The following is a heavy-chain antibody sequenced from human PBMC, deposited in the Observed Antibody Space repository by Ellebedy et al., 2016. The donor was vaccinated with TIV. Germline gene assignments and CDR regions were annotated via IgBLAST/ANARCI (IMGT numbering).Heavy chain of an antibody. CDR2: DGGST. J-gene: IGHJ3*02. CDR3: AKYSAGGGGRGI. D-gene: IGHD4-23*01. Sequence: MPSETLSLTCTVSGGSISGDHWSWIRQPPGKGLEWIGNDGGSTKYNPSLKSRVTVAVDTFKNQFPLKLTSVTAADTAVYYCAKYSAGGGGRGIWGQGAMVIVSS. CDR1: GGSISGDH. V-gene: IGHV4-59*08.